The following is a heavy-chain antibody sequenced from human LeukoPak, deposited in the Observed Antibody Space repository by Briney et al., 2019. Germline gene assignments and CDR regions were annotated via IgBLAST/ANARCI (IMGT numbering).Heavy chain of an antibody. CDR2: INHRRST. CDR3: ARERTYSSFDY. J-gene: IGHJ4*02. D-gene: IGHD2-15*01. Sequence: SETLSLTCAVYGGSFSGYYWSWIRQPPGKGLEWIGEINHRRSTNYNPSLKSRVTISVDKSKNQFSLKLSSVTAADTAVYYCARERTYSSFDYWGQGTLVTVSS. CDR1: GGSFSGYY. V-gene: IGHV4-34*01.